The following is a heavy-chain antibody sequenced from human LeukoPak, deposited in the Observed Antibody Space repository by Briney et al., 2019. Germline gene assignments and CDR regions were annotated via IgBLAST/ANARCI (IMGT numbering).Heavy chain of an antibody. CDR2: IKQDGREK. Sequence: GGSLRLSCAASRFTFSTYWMSWVRQAPGKGLEWVANIKQDGREKYYVDSVKGRFTISRDNAKTSLYLQMNSLRAEDTAVYYCARDLSGVTGYTYGRGIDYWGQGTLVTVSS. CDR3: ARDLSGVTGYTYGRGIDY. D-gene: IGHD5-18*01. V-gene: IGHV3-7*01. CDR1: RFTFSTYW. J-gene: IGHJ4*02.